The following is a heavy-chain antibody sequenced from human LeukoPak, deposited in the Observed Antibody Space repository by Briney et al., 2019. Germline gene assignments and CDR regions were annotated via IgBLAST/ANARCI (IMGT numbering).Heavy chain of an antibody. CDR3: AKDQTPYY. Sequence: GGSLLLSCAASGFTFSSYTMTWVRQAPGKGLEWVSGISGSGDSTYYADSVKGRFTISRDNSKNTLHLQMNSLRAEDTAVYYCAKDQTPYYWGQGTLVTVSS. CDR1: GFTFSSYT. CDR2: ISGSGDST. J-gene: IGHJ4*02. V-gene: IGHV3-23*01.